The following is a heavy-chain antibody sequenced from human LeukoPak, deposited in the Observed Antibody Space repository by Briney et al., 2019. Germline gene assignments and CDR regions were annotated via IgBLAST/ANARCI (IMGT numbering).Heavy chain of an antibody. D-gene: IGHD3-10*01. J-gene: IGHJ4*02. CDR2: IYTSGST. CDR3: ARDSADPITMVRGVITLVY. Sequence: TSETLSLTCTVSGYSISSGYYWGWIRQPPGKGLEWIGRIYTSGSTNYNPSLKSRVTISVDTSKNQFSLKLSSVTAADTAVYYCARDSADPITMVRGVITLVYWGQGTLVTVSS. V-gene: IGHV4-38-2*02. CDR1: GYSISSGYY.